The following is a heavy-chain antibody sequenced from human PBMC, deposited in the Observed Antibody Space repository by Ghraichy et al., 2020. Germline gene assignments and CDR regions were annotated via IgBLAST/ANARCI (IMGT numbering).Heavy chain of an antibody. J-gene: IGHJ4*02. D-gene: IGHD4-11*01. Sequence: LSLTCAASGFTFSSYAMSWVRQAPGKGLEWVSAISGSGGSTYYADSVKGRFTISRDNSKNTLYLQMNSLRAEDTAVYYCAKDKVTTALFFDYWGQGTLVTVSS. CDR1: GFTFSSYA. V-gene: IGHV3-23*01. CDR2: ISGSGGST. CDR3: AKDKVTTALFFDY.